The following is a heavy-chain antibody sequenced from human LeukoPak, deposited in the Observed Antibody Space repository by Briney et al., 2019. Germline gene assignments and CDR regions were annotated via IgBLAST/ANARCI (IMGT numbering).Heavy chain of an antibody. CDR1: GFSVSSSY. J-gene: IGHJ3*02. Sequence: GGSLRLSCAASGFSVSSSYMNRVRQAPGKGLEWVSIIYRDGKTYYADSVKGRFTISRDNSKNTLYLQMNSPRAEDTAVYYCAKDLLGDFSAFDIWGQGTMVTVSS. CDR3: AKDLLGDFSAFDI. V-gene: IGHV3-53*01. D-gene: IGHD2-21*01. CDR2: IYRDGKT.